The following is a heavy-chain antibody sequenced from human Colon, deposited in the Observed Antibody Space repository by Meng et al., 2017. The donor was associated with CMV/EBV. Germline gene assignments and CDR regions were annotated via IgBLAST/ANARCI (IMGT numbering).Heavy chain of an antibody. Sequence: SQTLSLTCAVYGGSFSGYYWSWIRQPPGKGLEWIGEINRSGSTNYNPSLKSRVTISVDTSKNQFSLKLSSVTAADTAVYYCARVQYSYGFDYWGQGTLVTVSS. CDR1: GGSFSGYY. V-gene: IGHV4-34*01. J-gene: IGHJ4*02. CDR3: ARVQYSYGFDY. CDR2: INRSGST. D-gene: IGHD5-18*01.